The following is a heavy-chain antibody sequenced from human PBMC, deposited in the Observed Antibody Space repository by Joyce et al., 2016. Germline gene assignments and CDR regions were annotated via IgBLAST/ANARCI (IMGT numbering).Heavy chain of an antibody. D-gene: IGHD3-10*01. J-gene: IGHJ6*02. CDR3: ATSLPSRVGGFQFFGMDV. Sequence: HLQESGPGLVKHSETLSLSCTISGDSFSGTSYYWSWIRQSPGKVLEWLGCIYNSETTHYNPSLGVRLSISVGAARKQFSLGLTSVTSAYTAVYYCATSLPSRVGGFQFFGMDVWGQGTTVIVS. V-gene: IGHV4-61*01. CDR1: GDSFSGTSYY. CDR2: IYNSETT.